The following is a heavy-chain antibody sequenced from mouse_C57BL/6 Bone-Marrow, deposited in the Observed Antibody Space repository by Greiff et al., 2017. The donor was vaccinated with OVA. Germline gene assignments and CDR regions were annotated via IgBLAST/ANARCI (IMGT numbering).Heavy chain of an antibody. CDR2: INPYNGGT. D-gene: IGHD2-3*01. Sequence: VQLQQSGPVLVKPGASVKMSCKASGYTFTDYYMNWVKQSPGKSLEWIGVINPYNGGTSYNQKFKGKATLTVDKSSSTAYMELNSLTSEDSAVYYCAREAGWLLYFDYWGRGTTLTVSS. V-gene: IGHV1-19*01. J-gene: IGHJ2*01. CDR3: AREAGWLLYFDY. CDR1: GYTFTDYY.